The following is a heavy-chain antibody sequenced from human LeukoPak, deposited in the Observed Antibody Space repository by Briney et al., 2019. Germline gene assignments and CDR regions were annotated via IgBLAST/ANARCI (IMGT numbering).Heavy chain of an antibody. Sequence: SLKFSCKATGGTCSSGAISWVRQAPGQGLEWMGGIIPIFGTANYAQKFQGRVTITADKSTSTAYMELSSLRSEDTAVYYCARELYYYGSGIYGMDVWGKGTTVTVSS. CDR2: IIPIFGTA. CDR1: GGTCSSGA. D-gene: IGHD3-10*01. CDR3: ARELYYYGSGIYGMDV. V-gene: IGHV1-69*06. J-gene: IGHJ6*04.